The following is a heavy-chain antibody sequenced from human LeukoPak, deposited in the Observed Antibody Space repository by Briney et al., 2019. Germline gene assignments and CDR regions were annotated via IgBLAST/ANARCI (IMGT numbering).Heavy chain of an antibody. V-gene: IGHV4-34*01. D-gene: IGHD2-2*01. CDR1: GGSFSGYY. Sequence: PSETLSLTCAVYGGSFSGYYWSWIRQPPGKGLEWIGEINHSGSTNYNPSLKSRVTISVDTSKNQFSLKLSSVTAADTAVYYCARGFATNHIVVVPAAPPRLYYFDYWGQGTLVTVSS. CDR3: ARGFATNHIVVVPAAPPRLYYFDY. CDR2: INHSGST. J-gene: IGHJ4*02.